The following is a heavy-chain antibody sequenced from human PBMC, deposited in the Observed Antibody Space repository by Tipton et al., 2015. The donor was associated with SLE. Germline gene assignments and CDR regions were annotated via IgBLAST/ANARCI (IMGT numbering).Heavy chain of an antibody. CDR2: IYYSGRT. J-gene: IGHJ4*02. V-gene: IGHV4-59*08. CDR3: VRHAGDYAYFDS. D-gene: IGHD4-17*01. CDR1: GDSTSLYF. Sequence: TLSLTCSVSGDSTSLYFWTWIRQPPGKGLEWIGYIYYSGRTNYNPSLRSRVTMSVDTSKNQFSLRLSSVTAADTAVYYCVRHAGDYAYFDSWGQGSLVTVSS.